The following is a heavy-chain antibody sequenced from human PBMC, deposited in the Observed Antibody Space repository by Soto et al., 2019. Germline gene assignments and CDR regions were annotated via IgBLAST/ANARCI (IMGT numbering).Heavy chain of an antibody. V-gene: IGHV3-9*01. Sequence: GGSLRLSCAASGFTFGDNAMHWVRQAPGKGLQWVSGISWNSGAIGYADSVKGRFTISRDNAKNSLSLQMNSLRAEDTAVYYCAKVRDYDYLAQFDYWGQATLVTVSS. CDR2: ISWNSGAI. CDR1: GFTFGDNA. J-gene: IGHJ4*02. CDR3: AKVRDYDYLAQFDY. D-gene: IGHD3-16*01.